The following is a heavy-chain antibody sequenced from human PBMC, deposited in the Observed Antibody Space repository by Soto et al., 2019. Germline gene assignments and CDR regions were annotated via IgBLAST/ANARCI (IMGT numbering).Heavy chain of an antibody. CDR1: GGSITRGGYY. CDR3: ARDLGGWTDY. J-gene: IGHJ4*02. Sequence: SETLSLTCTVSGGSITRGGYYWSWIRQHPGKGLEWIGYIYNSGTTYYNPSLKSRVTISVDTSKNQFSLKLTSVTAADTAVYYCARDLGGWTDYWGQGTLVTVSS. V-gene: IGHV4-31*03. D-gene: IGHD6-19*01. CDR2: IYNSGTT.